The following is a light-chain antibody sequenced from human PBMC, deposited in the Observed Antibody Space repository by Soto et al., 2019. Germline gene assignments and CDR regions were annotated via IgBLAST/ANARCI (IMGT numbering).Light chain of an antibody. CDR2: AAA. CDR3: LQDHSYPWT. V-gene: IGKV1-6*01. Sequence: AIQMTQSPSSLSASVGDRVTITCRASQGIGNRLGWYQQKSGTAPKLLIYAAATLESGVPSRFSGGGSGTDFTLTISCLQPEDFATYYCLQDHSYPWTF. J-gene: IGKJ1*01. CDR1: QGIGNR.